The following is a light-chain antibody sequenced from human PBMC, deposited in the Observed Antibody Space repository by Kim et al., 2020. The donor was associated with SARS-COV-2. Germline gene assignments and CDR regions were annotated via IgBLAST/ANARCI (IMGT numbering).Light chain of an antibody. Sequence: EIVLTQSPGTLSLSPGERATLSCRASRSVSSSYLAWYQQKPGQAPRLLIYGASSRATGIPDRFSGSGSGTDFTLTISRLEPEDFAVYYGQQYGSSPFTFGPGTQVDIK. V-gene: IGKV3-20*01. CDR2: GAS. J-gene: IGKJ3*01. CDR1: RSVSSSY. CDR3: QQYGSSPFT.